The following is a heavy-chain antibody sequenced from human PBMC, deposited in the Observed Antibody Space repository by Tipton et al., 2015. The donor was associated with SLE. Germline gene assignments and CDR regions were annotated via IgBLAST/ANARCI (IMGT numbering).Heavy chain of an antibody. CDR1: GFTFSTYG. Sequence: GSLRLSCAASGFTFSTYGMHWVRQAPGKGLEWVAFIHYDGDDKYYADSVKGRFTISRDNSKNTLYLQMSSLRGEDTAVYYCAKDGQFDFDYWGQGALVTVSS. D-gene: IGHD5-24*01. CDR2: IHYDGDDK. CDR3: AKDGQFDFDY. J-gene: IGHJ4*02. V-gene: IGHV3-30*02.